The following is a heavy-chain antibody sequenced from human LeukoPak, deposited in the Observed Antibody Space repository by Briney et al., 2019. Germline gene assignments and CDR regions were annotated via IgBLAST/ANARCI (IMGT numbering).Heavy chain of an antibody. J-gene: IGHJ5*02. V-gene: IGHV1-2*02. CDR2: INPNSGGT. CDR3: ATQTYYDSVQPFDP. D-gene: IGHD3-3*01. CDR1: GYTFTGYY. Sequence: GASVKVSCKASGYTFTGYYMHWVRQAPGQGLEWMGWINPNSGGTNYAQKFQGRVTMTRDTSISTAYMELSRLRSDDTAVYYCATQTYYDSVQPFDPWGQGTLVTVSS.